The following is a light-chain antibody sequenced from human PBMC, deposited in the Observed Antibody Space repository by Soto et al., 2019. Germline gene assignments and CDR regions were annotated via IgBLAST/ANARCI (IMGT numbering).Light chain of an antibody. CDR1: ESVSSNY. CDR3: QQYGSSPYT. J-gene: IGKJ2*01. CDR2: GAS. Sequence: EIVLTQSPGSLSLSPGERATLSCGASESVSSNYLAWYQQKLGQAPRLLIYGASSRATGIPDRFSGSGSGTDFTLTISRLESEDFAVYYCQQYGSSPYTFGQGTKVEIK. V-gene: IGKV3-20*01.